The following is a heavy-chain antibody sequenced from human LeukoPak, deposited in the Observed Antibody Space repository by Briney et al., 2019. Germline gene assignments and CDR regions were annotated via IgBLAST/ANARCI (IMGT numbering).Heavy chain of an antibody. CDR1: GYTFTSYG. V-gene: IGHV1-18*01. CDR2: ISAYNGNT. CDR3: ARALYCSGGSHRCFSPSIDP. Sequence: ASVKVSCKASGYTFTSYGISWVRQAPGQGLEWMGWISAYNGNTNYAQKLQGRVTMTTDTSTSTAYMELRSLRSDDTAVYYCARALYCSGGSHRCFSPSIDPWGQGTLVTVSS. D-gene: IGHD2-15*01. J-gene: IGHJ5*02.